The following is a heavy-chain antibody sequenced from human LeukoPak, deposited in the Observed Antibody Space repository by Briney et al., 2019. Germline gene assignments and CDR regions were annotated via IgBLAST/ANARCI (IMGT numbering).Heavy chain of an antibody. CDR2: INHSGST. Sequence: SETLSLTCAVYGGSFSGYYWSWIRQPPGKGLEWIGEINHSGSTNYNPSLKSRVTISVDTSKNQFSPKLSSVTAADTAVYYCARITGFYYYYMDVWGKGTTVTVSS. CDR1: GGSFSGYY. D-gene: IGHD1-20*01. CDR3: ARITGFYYYYMDV. V-gene: IGHV4-34*01. J-gene: IGHJ6*03.